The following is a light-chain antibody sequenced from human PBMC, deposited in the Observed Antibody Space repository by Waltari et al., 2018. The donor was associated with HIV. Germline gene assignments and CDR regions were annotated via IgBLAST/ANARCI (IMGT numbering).Light chain of an antibody. CDR3: QQTFITPQT. CDR2: AAS. CDR1: QTIKNN. J-gene: IGKJ5*01. V-gene: IGKV1-39*01. Sequence: DIQMTQSPSSLSASVGDRVSIPCRTSQTIKNNLNWYQQTPGKAPKLLIFAASNLQSGVPSRFSGSGSGAYFTLTVSSLQPEDFATYYCQQTFITPQTFGQGTRLEIK.